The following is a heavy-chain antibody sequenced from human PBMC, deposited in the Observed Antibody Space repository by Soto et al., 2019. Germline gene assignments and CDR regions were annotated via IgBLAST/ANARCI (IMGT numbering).Heavy chain of an antibody. CDR1: GYSFTSYW. J-gene: IGHJ6*02. V-gene: IGHV5-10-1*01. Sequence: GESLKISCKGSGYSFTSYWISWVRQMPGKGLEWMGRIDPSDSYTNYSPSFQGHVTISADKSISTAYLQWSSLKASDTAMYYCAISVMTTVTTDVDGYYGMDVWGQGTTVTVS. CDR3: AISVMTTVTTDVDGYYGMDV. CDR2: IDPSDSYT. D-gene: IGHD4-17*01.